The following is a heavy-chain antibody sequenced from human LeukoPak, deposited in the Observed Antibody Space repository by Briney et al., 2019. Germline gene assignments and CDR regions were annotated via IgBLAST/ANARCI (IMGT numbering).Heavy chain of an antibody. CDR3: AKDRGRAVAGSEFDY. D-gene: IGHD6-19*01. Sequence: GGSLRLSCAASGFTFSSYGMTWVRQAPGKGLEWVSVISGSGGSTNYADSAKGRFTISRDNSKNTLYLEMNSLRAEDTALYYCAKDRGRAVAGSEFDYWGQGPLVTVSS. V-gene: IGHV3-23*01. J-gene: IGHJ4*02. CDR2: ISGSGGST. CDR1: GFTFSSYG.